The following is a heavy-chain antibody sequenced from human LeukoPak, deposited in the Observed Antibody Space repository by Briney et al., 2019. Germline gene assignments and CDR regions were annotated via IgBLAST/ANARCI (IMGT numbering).Heavy chain of an antibody. Sequence: PGESLRLSCAASGFTVSANYMSWVRQAPGKGLEWVSVIYSGGSRYYAESVKGRFTFSRENSKNKLYLQMNSLRAEDTAVYYCATRSSGWGQGTLVTVS. CDR1: GFTVSANY. V-gene: IGHV3-53*01. CDR2: IYSGGSR. J-gene: IGHJ4*02. CDR3: ATRSSG. D-gene: IGHD6-19*01.